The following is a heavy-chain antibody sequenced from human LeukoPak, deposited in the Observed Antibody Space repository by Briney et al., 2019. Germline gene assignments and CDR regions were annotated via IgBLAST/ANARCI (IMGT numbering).Heavy chain of an antibody. CDR3: AREWGSSWYEGFDP. Sequence: NPSQTLSLTCTVSGGSISSGDYYWSWIRQPPGKGLEWIGYIYYSGSTYYNPFLKSRVTISVDTSKNQFSLKLSSVTAADTAVYYCAREWGSSWYEGFDPWGQGTLVTVSS. D-gene: IGHD6-13*01. J-gene: IGHJ5*02. CDR2: IYYSGST. CDR1: GGSISSGDYY. V-gene: IGHV4-30-4*01.